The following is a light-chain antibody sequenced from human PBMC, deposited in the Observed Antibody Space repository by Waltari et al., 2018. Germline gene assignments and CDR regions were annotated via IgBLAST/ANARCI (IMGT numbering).Light chain of an antibody. V-gene: IGKV1-39*01. J-gene: IGKJ3*01. CDR3: QQSYSVPRGGFA. CDR1: QSIANS. CDR2: DAS. Sequence: DIQMTQSPSSLSASVGGRISITCRASQSIANSLNWDQQKPGKAPDLLIYDASYLFSGVPSRFSGSGAGTDFTLTMDSLQPEEFATYYCQQSYSVPRGGFAFGPGTKVDIK.